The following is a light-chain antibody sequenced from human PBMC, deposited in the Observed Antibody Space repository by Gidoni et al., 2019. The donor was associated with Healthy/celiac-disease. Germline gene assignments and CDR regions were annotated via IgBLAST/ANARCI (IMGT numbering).Light chain of an antibody. J-gene: IGKJ5*01. CDR3: QQYGSSPPIT. CDR2: GAS. CDR1: QSVSSSY. Sequence: GTLSLSPGERATLSCRASQSVSSSYLAWYQQKPGQAPRLLIYGASSRATGIPDFTLTISRLEPEDFAVYYCQQYGSSPPITFGQGTRLEIK. V-gene: IGKV3-20*01.